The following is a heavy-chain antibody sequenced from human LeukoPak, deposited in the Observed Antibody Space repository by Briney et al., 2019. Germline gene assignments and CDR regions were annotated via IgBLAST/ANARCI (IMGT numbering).Heavy chain of an antibody. D-gene: IGHD5-18*01. V-gene: IGHV3-30*18. CDR1: GFTFSSYG. J-gene: IGHJ4*02. CDR2: ISYDGSNK. CDR3: AKEKLWSYYFDY. Sequence: GGSLRLSCAASGFTFSSYGMHWVRQAPGKGLEWVAVISYDGSNKYYADSVKGRFTISRDNSKNTLYLQMNSLRAEDTAVYYCAKEKLWSYYFDYWGQGTLVTVSS.